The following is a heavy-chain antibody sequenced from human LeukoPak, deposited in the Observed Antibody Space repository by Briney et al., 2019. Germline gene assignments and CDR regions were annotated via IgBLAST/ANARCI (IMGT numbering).Heavy chain of an antibody. V-gene: IGHV3-9*01. D-gene: IGHD1-26*01. CDR2: IIWNSDSI. Sequence: HAGGSLRLSCAASGFTLDDYAMHWVRQAPGKGLEWVSGIIWNSDSIGYADSVKGRFTISRDNAKNSLYLQMNSLRAEDTALYYCAKDISVGATPYYFDYWGQGTLVTVSS. J-gene: IGHJ4*02. CDR1: GFTLDDYA. CDR3: AKDISVGATPYYFDY.